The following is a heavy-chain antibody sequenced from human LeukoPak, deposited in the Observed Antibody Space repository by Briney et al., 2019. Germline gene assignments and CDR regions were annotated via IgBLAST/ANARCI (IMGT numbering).Heavy chain of an antibody. CDR3: ARDQSSVAGTTYNWFDP. V-gene: IGHV3-7*01. D-gene: IGHD6-19*01. CDR1: GFTFSSYW. J-gene: IGHJ5*02. Sequence: GGSLRLSCAASGFTFSSYWMSWVRQAPGKGLEWVANIKQDGSEKYYVDSVKGRFTISRANAKNPLYLQMSSLRAEDTAVYYCARDQSSVAGTTYNWFDPWGQGTLVTVSS. CDR2: IKQDGSEK.